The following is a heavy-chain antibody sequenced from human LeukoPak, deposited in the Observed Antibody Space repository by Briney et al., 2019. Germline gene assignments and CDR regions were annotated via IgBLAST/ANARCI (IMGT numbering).Heavy chain of an antibody. CDR2: ISYDGSNK. D-gene: IGHD3-10*01. J-gene: IGHJ4*02. V-gene: IGHV3-30*04. CDR1: GLTFSSYA. CDR3: ARDSLGDPTYYFDY. Sequence: PGRSLRLSCAASGLTFSSYAMHWVRQAPGKGLEWVAVISYDGSNKNYADSVKGRFTISRDNSKNTLYLQMNSLRAEDTAVYYCARDSLGDPTYYFDYWGQGALVTVFS.